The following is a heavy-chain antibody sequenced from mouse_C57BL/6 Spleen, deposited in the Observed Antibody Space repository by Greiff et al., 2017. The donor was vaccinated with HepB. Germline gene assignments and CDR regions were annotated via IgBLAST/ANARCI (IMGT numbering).Heavy chain of an antibody. V-gene: IGHV1-55*01. Sequence: QVQLQQPGAELVKPGASVKMSCKASGYTFTSYWITWVKQRPGQGLEWIGDIYPGSGSTNYNEKFKSKATLTVDTSSSTAYMQLSSLTSEDSAVYHCARISYYYGSSHAMDYWGQGTSVTVSS. J-gene: IGHJ4*01. CDR3: ARISYYYGSSHAMDY. D-gene: IGHD1-1*01. CDR2: IYPGSGST. CDR1: GYTFTSYW.